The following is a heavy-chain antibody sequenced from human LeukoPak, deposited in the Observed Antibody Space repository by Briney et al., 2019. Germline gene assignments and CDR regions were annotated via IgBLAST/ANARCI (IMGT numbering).Heavy chain of an antibody. D-gene: IGHD2-15*01. CDR2: IRSKADGGTP. CDR3: TTRSPARYCSDGACYSSADS. V-gene: IGHV3-15*07. CDR1: GFSFSDAW. J-gene: IGHJ4*02. Sequence: GGSLRLSCAASGFSFSDAWMNWVRQAPGKGLEWVGHIRSKADGGTPDYIAPVRGRFTISRDDSKDTLYLQMNSLNTEDTAMYYCTTRSPARYCSDGACYSSADSWGQGTLVTVSS.